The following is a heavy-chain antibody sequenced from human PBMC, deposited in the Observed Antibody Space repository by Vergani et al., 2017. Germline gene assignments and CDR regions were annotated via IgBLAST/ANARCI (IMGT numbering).Heavy chain of an antibody. CDR1: GFTFSNAW. V-gene: IGHV3-15*01. CDR2: IKSKTDGGTT. CDR3: ARVTRGAFDI. D-gene: IGHD1-1*01. J-gene: IGHJ3*02. Sequence: EVQLVESGGGLVKPGGSLRLSCAASGFTFSNAWMSWVRQAPGKGLEWVGRIKSKTDGGTTDYAAPVKGRFTISRDDSKNTLYLQMNSLRAEDTAVYYCARVTRGAFDIWGQGTMVTVSS.